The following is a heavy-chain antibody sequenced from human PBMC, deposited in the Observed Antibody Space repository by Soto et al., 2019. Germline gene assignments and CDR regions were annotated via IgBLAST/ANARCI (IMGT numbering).Heavy chain of an antibody. V-gene: IGHV3-23*01. D-gene: IGHD3-3*01. J-gene: IGHJ3*02. CDR1: GFTFSSYA. CDR3: ANMGILEWLLGLPRGSYRQGPHDAFDI. Sequence: GGSLRLSCAASGFTFSSYAMSWVRQAPGKGLEWVSAISGSGGSTYYADSVEGRFTISRDNSKNTLYLQMNSLRAEDTAVYYCANMGILEWLLGLPRGSYRQGPHDAFDIWGQGTMVTVSS. CDR2: ISGSGGST.